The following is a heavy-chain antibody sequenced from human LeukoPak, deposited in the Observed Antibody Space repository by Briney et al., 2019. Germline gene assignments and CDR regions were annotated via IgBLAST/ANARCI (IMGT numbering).Heavy chain of an antibody. CDR2: IYYSWNT. J-gene: IGHJ4*02. CDR1: GGSISPYY. CDR3: ARDLGSGGGFDY. Sequence: KPSETLSLTCSVSGGSISPYYWSWIRQPPGRGLEWIAYIYYSWNTNHNPSLKSRVTISVDTSKNQFSLKLSSVTAADTAVYYCARDLGSGGGFDYWGQGTLVTVSS. V-gene: IGHV4-59*01. D-gene: IGHD2-15*01.